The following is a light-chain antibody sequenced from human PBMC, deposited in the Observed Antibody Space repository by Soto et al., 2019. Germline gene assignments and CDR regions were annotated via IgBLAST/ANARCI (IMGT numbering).Light chain of an antibody. Sequence: QSALAQPASVSGSPGQSITISCTGTSSDVCAYDFVSWYQQHPDKAPKLMIFEVSNRPSGVSDRFSGSKSVNTATLTISGLQAEDEADYYCSSYTTSSTRVFGTGTKVTVL. V-gene: IGLV2-14*03. CDR2: EVS. J-gene: IGLJ1*01. CDR3: SSYTTSSTRV. CDR1: SSDVCAYDF.